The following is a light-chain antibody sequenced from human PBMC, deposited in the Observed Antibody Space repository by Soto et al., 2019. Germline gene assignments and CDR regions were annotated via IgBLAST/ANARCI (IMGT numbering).Light chain of an antibody. CDR2: GAS. CDR1: QSVSSTY. V-gene: IGKV3-20*01. CDR3: QQYGISPFT. Sequence: ELVLTQSPGTLSLSPGDRATLSCRASQSVSSTYLAWYQQRPGQAPRLLIYGASSRATGIPDRFSGGGSETDFTLTISRLESEDSAVYYCQQYGISPFTFGGGTKVDIK. J-gene: IGKJ4*01.